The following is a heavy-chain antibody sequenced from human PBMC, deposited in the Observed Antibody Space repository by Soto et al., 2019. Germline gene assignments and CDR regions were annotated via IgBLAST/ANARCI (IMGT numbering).Heavy chain of an antibody. CDR3: AREANDFWSGYYTGSYYYYYYMDV. Sequence: ASVKVSCKASGYTFTSYGISWVRQAPGQGLEWMGWISAYNGNTNYAQKLQGRVTMTTDTSTSRAYMELRSLRSDDTAVYYCAREANDFWSGYYTGSYYYYYYMDVWGKGTTVTVSS. CDR1: GYTFTSYG. D-gene: IGHD3-3*01. J-gene: IGHJ6*03. V-gene: IGHV1-18*01. CDR2: ISAYNGNT.